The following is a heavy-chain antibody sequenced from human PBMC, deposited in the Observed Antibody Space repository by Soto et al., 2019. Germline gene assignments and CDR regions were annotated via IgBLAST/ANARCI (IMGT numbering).Heavy chain of an antibody. Sequence: TLSLTCTVPGGSISSGGYSWSWIRQYPGKGLEWIGYIYFTGTTYYSPSLKSRVTISVDTSKNQFSLKLSSVTAADTAVYYCARFDYGDFRNWFDPWGQGTLVTVSS. D-gene: IGHD4-17*01. J-gene: IGHJ5*02. CDR3: ARFDYGDFRNWFDP. V-gene: IGHV4-31*03. CDR2: IYFTGTT. CDR1: GGSISSGGYS.